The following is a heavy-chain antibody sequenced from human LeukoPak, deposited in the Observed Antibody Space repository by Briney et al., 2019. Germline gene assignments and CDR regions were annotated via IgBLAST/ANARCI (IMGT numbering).Heavy chain of an antibody. CDR2: IYSSGST. Sequence: PSETLSLTCTVSGASINSYYWSWIRQPPGKGLEWIGYIYSSGSTNYNPSLKSRVTISVDTSKNQFSLKLSSVTAADTAVYYCARYLQQLVTGYYYYYMDVWGKGTTVTISS. V-gene: IGHV4-59*08. D-gene: IGHD6-13*01. CDR1: GASINSYY. J-gene: IGHJ6*03. CDR3: ARYLQQLVTGYYYYYMDV.